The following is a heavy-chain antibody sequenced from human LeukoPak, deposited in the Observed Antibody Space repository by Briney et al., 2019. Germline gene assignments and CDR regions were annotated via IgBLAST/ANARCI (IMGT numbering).Heavy chain of an antibody. J-gene: IGHJ4*02. Sequence: SETLSLTCSVSGGSISGWYWSWIRQPPGKGLEWIGDIYGSGSTNSNASLKSRVTISLDTSRNRISLNLTSVIATDTAAYYCARQTSLPGFAGGLGFNYRGPGTLVSVSS. CDR1: GGSISGWY. V-gene: IGHV4-59*08. D-gene: IGHD4-23*01. CDR3: ARQTSLPGFAGGLGFNY. CDR2: IYGSGST.